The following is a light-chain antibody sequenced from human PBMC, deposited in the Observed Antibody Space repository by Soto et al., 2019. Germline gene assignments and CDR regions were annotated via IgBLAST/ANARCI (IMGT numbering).Light chain of an antibody. Sequence: QSALTQPASVSGSPGQSITISCFGSDTDIGNYNYVSWYQQYPGKVPKLLIYEVVRRPSGISTRFSGSKSGTTASLTISGLQPEDEAHYYCISYSYLDIPVLLGGGTKLTVL. CDR2: EVV. V-gene: IGLV2-14*01. CDR3: ISYSYLDIPVL. J-gene: IGLJ2*01. CDR1: DTDIGNYNY.